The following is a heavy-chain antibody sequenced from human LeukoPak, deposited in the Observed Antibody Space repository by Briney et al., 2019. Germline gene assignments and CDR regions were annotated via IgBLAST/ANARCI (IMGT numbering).Heavy chain of an antibody. V-gene: IGHV3-20*04. CDR1: GFTFDDYG. Sequence: GGSLRLSCAASGFTFDDYGMSWVRQAPGKGLEWVSGINWNGGSTGYADSVKGRFTISRDNAKNSLYLQRNSLRAEDTALYYCARDGGYDILTGDPRGAFDIWGQGTMVTVSS. D-gene: IGHD3-9*01. J-gene: IGHJ3*02. CDR2: INWNGGST. CDR3: ARDGGYDILTGDPRGAFDI.